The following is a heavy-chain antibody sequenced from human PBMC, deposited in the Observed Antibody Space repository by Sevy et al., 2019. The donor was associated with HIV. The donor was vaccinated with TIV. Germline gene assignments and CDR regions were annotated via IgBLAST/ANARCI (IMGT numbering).Heavy chain of an antibody. CDR3: AKVSGSGSYYHYYYYYGMDV. J-gene: IGHJ6*02. Sequence: GGSLRLSCAASGFTFSSYAMSWVRQAPGKGLEWVSAISGSGGSTYYADSVKGRFTISRDNSKNTLYLQMNSLRAEDTAVYYCAKVSGSGSYYHYYYYYGMDVWGQGTTVTVSS. CDR1: GFTFSSYA. CDR2: ISGSGGST. V-gene: IGHV3-23*01. D-gene: IGHD3-10*01.